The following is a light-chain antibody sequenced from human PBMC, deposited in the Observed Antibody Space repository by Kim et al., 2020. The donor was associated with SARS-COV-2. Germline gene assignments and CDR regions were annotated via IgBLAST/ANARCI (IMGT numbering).Light chain of an antibody. J-gene: IGKJ2*01. CDR3: QQYGSSSYT. CDR2: GAS. V-gene: IGKV3-20*01. Sequence: SPGGRAPLSCRASHIVSSDYVAWFQQKPGQPPRLLIYGASNRATGIPDRFSGSGSGADFTLTITRLEPEDFALYYCQQYGSSSYTFGQGTKLEI. CDR1: HIVSSDY.